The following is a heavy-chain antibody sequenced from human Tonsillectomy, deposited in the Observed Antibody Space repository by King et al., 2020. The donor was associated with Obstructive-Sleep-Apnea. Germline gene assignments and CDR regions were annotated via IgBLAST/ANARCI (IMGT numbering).Heavy chain of an antibody. CDR1: GFTFSNYV. CDR2: ILYDGSNT. V-gene: IGHV3-30*02. J-gene: IGHJ4*02. CDR3: AKDLRQQRGAPGSADH. D-gene: IGHD6-13*01. Sequence: VQLVESGGGVVQPGRSLRLSCAASGFTFSNYVMHWVRQAPGKGLEWVACILYDGSNTYYVDSVQGRFTISRDNSKNTLYLQMNSLRVEDTAVYYCAKDLRQQRGAPGSADHWGQGTLVTVSS.